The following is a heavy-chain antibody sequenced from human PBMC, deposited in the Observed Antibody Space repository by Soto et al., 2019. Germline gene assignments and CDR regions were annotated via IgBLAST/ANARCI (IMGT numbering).Heavy chain of an antibody. V-gene: IGHV1-46*03. CDR1: GYTFTSYY. Sequence: ASVKVSCKASGYTFTSYYMHWVRQAPGQGLEWMGIINPSGGSTSYAQKFQGRVTMTRDTSTSTVYMELSSLRSEDTAVYYCARDGIAVAGTGYYMDVWGKGTTVTVSS. CDR2: INPSGGST. J-gene: IGHJ6*03. D-gene: IGHD6-19*01. CDR3: ARDGIAVAGTGYYMDV.